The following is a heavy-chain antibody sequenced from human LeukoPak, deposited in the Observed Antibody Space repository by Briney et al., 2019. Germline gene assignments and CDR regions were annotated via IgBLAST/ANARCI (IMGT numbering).Heavy chain of an antibody. CDR2: ISYSGNTL. V-gene: IGHV3-11*01. J-gene: IGHJ4*02. CDR1: GFTFRDYY. Sequence: PGGSLRLSCAVPGFTFRDYYMSWIRQAPGEGLGWISDISYSGNTLYYADSVKGRFTSSRDNANNSLFLNMTRLRDDDTAIYFCARYRITAAGQRLDFWGQGSLVTVSS. CDR3: ARYRITAAGQRLDF. D-gene: IGHD6-13*01.